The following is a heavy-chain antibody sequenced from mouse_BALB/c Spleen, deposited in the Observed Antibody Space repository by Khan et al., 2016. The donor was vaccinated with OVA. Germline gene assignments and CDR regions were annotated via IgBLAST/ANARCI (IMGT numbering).Heavy chain of an antibody. CDR1: GFSLTDYG. J-gene: IGHJ2*01. Sequence: QVQLKESGPGLVAPSQSLSITCTVSGFSLTDYGVSWIRQPPGKGLEWLGAIWGGGSTYYNSALKSRLRISKDNSKSQVFLKMNSLQIDDTAMYXGAKEDYSSSSFDYWGQGTTLTVSS. D-gene: IGHD1-1*01. CDR3: AKEDYSSSSFDY. V-gene: IGHV2-6-5*01. CDR2: IWGGGST.